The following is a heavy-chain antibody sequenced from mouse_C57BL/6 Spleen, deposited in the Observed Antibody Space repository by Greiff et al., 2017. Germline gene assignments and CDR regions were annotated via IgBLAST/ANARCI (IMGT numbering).Heavy chain of an antibody. V-gene: IGHV1-66*01. CDR2: IYPGSGNT. J-gene: IGHJ4*01. Sequence: VQLQESGPELVKPGASVKISCKASGYSFTSYYIHWVKQRPGQGLEWIGWIYPGSGNTKYNEKFKGKATLTADTSSSTAYMQLSSLTSEDSAVYYCARRVLPYGSYYAMDYWGQGTSVTVSS. CDR1: GYSFTSYY. D-gene: IGHD2-10*02. CDR3: ARRVLPYGSYYAMDY.